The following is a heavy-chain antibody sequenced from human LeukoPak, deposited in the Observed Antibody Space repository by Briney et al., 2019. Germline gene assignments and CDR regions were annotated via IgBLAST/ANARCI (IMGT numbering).Heavy chain of an antibody. CDR1: SWSFSGYS. D-gene: IGHD5-18*01. V-gene: IGHV4-34*01. CDR2: INHSGST. Sequence: SDTLSLTCAVYSWSFSGYSWSWIRQPPGKGLEWIGEINHSGSTNYSPSLKSRVTISVDTSSSQFSLSLSSVTAADTAVYYCARNHTGYFDPWGQGTLVTVSS. J-gene: IGHJ5*02. CDR3: ARNHTGYFDP.